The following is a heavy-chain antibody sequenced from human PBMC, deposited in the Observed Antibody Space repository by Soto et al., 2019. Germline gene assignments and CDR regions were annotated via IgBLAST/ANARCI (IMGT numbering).Heavy chain of an antibody. Sequence: EVQLVESGGGLIQPGGSLRLSCAASAFTVSSNDMSWVCQAPGKGLEWVSLIYSSGSTHYADSVKGRFTISRDNSKNTVHLQMNSLRAEDTAVYYCARRPLNSNGAYWGQGTLVTVSS. J-gene: IGHJ4*02. D-gene: IGHD3-22*01. V-gene: IGHV3-53*01. CDR1: AFTVSSND. CDR3: ARRPLNSNGAY. CDR2: IYSSGST.